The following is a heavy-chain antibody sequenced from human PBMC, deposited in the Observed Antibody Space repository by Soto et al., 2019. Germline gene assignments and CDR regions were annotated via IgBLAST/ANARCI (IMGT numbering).Heavy chain of an antibody. CDR2: ISSSGSTI. CDR3: ARWDTARSFDY. V-gene: IGHV3-48*03. CDR1: GFTFSSYE. D-gene: IGHD5-18*01. Sequence: PGGSLRLSCAASGFTFSSYEMNWVRQAPGKGLEWVSYISSSGSTIYYADSVKGRFTISRDNAKNSLYLQMNSLRAEDTAVYYCARWDTARSFDYWGQGTLVTVSS. J-gene: IGHJ4*02.